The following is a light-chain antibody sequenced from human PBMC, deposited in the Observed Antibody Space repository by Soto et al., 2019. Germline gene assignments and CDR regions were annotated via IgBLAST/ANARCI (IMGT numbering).Light chain of an antibody. J-gene: IGKJ1*01. CDR2: GAS. CDR3: QQYCSSPWT. Sequence: DIVLTQSPGTLSSSPGERVTLSCRASQTISSSYLAWYQQKPGQAHMLLIYGASRKPTGIPDRFSGSGSGTDFALTISRLQPEDFAVYFCQQYCSSPWTFGQGTKVEIQ. V-gene: IGKV3-20*01. CDR1: QTISSSY.